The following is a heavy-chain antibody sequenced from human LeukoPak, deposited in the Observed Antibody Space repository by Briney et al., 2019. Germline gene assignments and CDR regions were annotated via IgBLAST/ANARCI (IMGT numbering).Heavy chain of an antibody. D-gene: IGHD6-19*01. CDR3: AREGSGLRRGAAEYFQH. CDR2: IYTSGST. CDR1: GGSISSGSYY. V-gene: IGHV4-61*02. J-gene: IGHJ1*01. Sequence: PSETLSLTCTVSGGSISSGSYYWSWIRQPAGKGLEWIGRIYTSGSTNYNPSLKSRVTISVDTSKNQFSLKLSSVTAADTAVYYCAREGSGLRRGAAEYFQHWGQGTLVTVSS.